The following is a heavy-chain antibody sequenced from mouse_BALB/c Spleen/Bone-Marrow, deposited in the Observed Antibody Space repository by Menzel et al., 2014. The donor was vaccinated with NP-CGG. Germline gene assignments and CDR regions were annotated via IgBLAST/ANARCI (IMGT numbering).Heavy chain of an antibody. V-gene: IGHV1-14*01. CDR2: INPYNDGT. Sequence: INPYNDGTKYNEKFKGKATLTSDKSSSTAYMELSSLTSEDSAVYYCARRWLPYAMDYWGQGTSVTVSS. D-gene: IGHD2-3*01. CDR3: ARRWLPYAMDY. J-gene: IGHJ4*01.